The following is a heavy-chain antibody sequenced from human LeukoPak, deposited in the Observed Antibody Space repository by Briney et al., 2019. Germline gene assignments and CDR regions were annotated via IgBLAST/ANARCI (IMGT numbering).Heavy chain of an antibody. CDR3: AKDIFGDGYLHCPGAGPEY. D-gene: IGHD3-22*01. J-gene: IGHJ4*02. CDR1: GFTFSSYG. Sequence: GGSLRLSCAASGFTFSSYGMNWVRQVPGKGLEWVAVISGRGDKTYYADSVEGRFTISRDNSKNILYLQMNSLRAEDTAVYYCAKDIFGDGYLHCPGAGPEYWGQGTLVTVSS. CDR2: ISGRGDKT. V-gene: IGHV3-23*01.